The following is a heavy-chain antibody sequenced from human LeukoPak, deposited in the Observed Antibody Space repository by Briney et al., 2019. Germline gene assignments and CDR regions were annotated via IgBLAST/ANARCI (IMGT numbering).Heavy chain of an antibody. Sequence: GGSLRLSCAASGFTFSSYSMNWVRQAPGKGLEWVSYISRSSSTIYYADSVKGRFTISRDNAKNSLYLQMNSLRAEDTAVYYCARDTNSVDTAMVTSGEAAFDIWGQGTMVTVSS. CDR2: ISRSSSTI. D-gene: IGHD5-18*01. J-gene: IGHJ3*02. CDR3: ARDTNSVDTAMVTSGEAAFDI. CDR1: GFTFSSYS. V-gene: IGHV3-48*01.